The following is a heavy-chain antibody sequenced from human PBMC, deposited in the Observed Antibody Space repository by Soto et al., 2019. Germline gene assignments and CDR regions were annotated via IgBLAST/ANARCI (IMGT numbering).Heavy chain of an antibody. CDR1: GYTFTSYY. CDR2: IIPIFGTA. J-gene: IGHJ6*02. D-gene: IGHD3-10*01. CDR3: ATGAAKMMKGYYYYGMDV. Sequence: QVQLVQSGAEVKKPGASVKVSCKASGYTFTSYYMHWVRQAPGQGLEWMGGIIPIFGTANYAQKFQGRVTITADKSTSTAYMELSSLRSEDTVVYDCATGAAKMMKGYYYYGMDVWGQGTTVTVSS. V-gene: IGHV1-69*06.